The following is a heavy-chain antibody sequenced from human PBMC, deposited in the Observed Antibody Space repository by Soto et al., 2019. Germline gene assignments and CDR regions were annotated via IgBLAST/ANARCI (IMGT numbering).Heavy chain of an antibody. CDR1: GGSISTPSYY. J-gene: IGHJ5*02. CDR3: VRHSGYSSNWGEFDP. V-gene: IGHV4-39*01. D-gene: IGHD5-18*01. CDR2: IFYNGRT. Sequence: SETLSLTCTVSGGSISTPSYYWGWIRQPPGRGPEWIGSIFYNGRTYPNPSLKSRVTMSVDRTKNQFSLNLTSVTAADMAVYYCVRHSGYSSNWGEFDPWGQGILVTVSS.